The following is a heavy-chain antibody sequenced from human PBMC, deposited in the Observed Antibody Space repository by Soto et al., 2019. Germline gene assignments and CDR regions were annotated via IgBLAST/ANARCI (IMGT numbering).Heavy chain of an antibody. V-gene: IGHV3-23*01. CDR1: GFTFSSYA. CDR2: ISGSGGST. Sequence: GGSLRLSCAASGFTFSSYAMSWVRQAPGKGLEWVSAISGSGGSTYYADSVKGRFTISRDNSKNTLYLQMNSLRAEDTAVYYCAKYLTMIVVVGNFDYWGQGTLVTVSS. J-gene: IGHJ4*02. D-gene: IGHD3-22*01. CDR3: AKYLTMIVVVGNFDY.